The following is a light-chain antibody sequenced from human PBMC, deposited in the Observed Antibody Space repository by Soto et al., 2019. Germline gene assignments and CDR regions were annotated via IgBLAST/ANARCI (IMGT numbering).Light chain of an antibody. V-gene: IGKV3-15*01. Sequence: EIVMTQAPATLSVSPGERATLSCRASQSVSSNLAWYQQKPGQAPRLLIYGAFTRATGIPARFSGSGSGTEFTPTISSLQSEDFAVYYCQQYNNWPPLTFGGGTKVEIK. CDR3: QQYNNWPPLT. J-gene: IGKJ4*01. CDR2: GAF. CDR1: QSVSSN.